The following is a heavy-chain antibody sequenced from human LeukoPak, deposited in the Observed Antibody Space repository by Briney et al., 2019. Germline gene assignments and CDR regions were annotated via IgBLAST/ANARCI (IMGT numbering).Heavy chain of an antibody. CDR2: IRHDESNK. V-gene: IGHV3-33*01. CDR1: GFTLSNYG. CDR3: ARLGYGGSGWYFDY. D-gene: IGHD6-19*01. Sequence: PGRSLRLSCAASGFTLSNYGMHWVRQAPGKGLGWVAGIRHDESNKYFTDSVKGRFTISRDSSKNTLYLQMNSLRPEDTAVYYCARLGYGGSGWYFDYWGQGTLVTVSS. J-gene: IGHJ4*02.